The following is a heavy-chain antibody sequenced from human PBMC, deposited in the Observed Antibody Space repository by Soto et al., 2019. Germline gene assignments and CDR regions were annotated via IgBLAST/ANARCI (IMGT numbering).Heavy chain of an antibody. CDR2: INAGNGNT. Sequence: ASVKVSCKASGYTFTSYAMHWVRQAPRQRLEWMGWINAGNGNTKYSQKFQGRVTITRDTSASTAYMELSSLRSEDTAVYYCARDVYYYGSGSYYNHFDYWGQGTLVTVSS. V-gene: IGHV1-3*01. CDR1: GYTFTSYA. CDR3: ARDVYYYGSGSYYNHFDY. D-gene: IGHD3-10*01. J-gene: IGHJ4*02.